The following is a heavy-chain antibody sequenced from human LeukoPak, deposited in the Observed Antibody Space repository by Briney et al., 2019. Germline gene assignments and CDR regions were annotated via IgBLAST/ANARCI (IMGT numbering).Heavy chain of an antibody. D-gene: IGHD3-22*01. CDR1: GYSFTSYW. CDR3: ARLGGPYYYDSSGYFPFDY. J-gene: IGHJ4*02. V-gene: IGHV5-51*01. Sequence: GESLKISCKGSGYSFTSYWIGWVRQMPGKGLEWMGIIYPGGSDTRYSPSFQGQVTISADKSISTAYLQWSSLKASDTAMYYCARLGGPYYYDSSGYFPFDYWGQGTLVTVSS. CDR2: IYPGGSDT.